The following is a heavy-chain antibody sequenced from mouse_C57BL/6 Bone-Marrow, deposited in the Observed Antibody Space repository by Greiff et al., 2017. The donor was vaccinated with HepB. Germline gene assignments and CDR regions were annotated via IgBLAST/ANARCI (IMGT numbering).Heavy chain of an antibody. D-gene: IGHD1-1*01. J-gene: IGHJ3*01. CDR2: IDPENGDT. Sequence: VQLKESGAKLVRPGASVKLSCTASGFNIKDDYMHWVKQRPEQGLEWIGWIDPENGDTEYASKFQGKATITADTSSNTAYLQLSSLTSEDTAVYYCTTLLRPGFAYWGQGTLVTVSA. CDR3: TTLLRPGFAY. V-gene: IGHV14-4*01. CDR1: GFNIKDDY.